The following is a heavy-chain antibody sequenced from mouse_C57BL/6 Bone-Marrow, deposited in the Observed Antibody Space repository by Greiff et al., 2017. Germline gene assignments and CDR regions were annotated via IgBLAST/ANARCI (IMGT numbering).Heavy chain of an antibody. D-gene: IGHD2-1*01. Sequence: VQLQQSGAELVKPGASVKMSCKASGYTFTTYPIEWMKQNHGKSLEWIGNFHPYNDDTKYNEKFKGKATLTVEKSSSTVYLVRSRLTSYDAAVYYCARGGNYGGYYFDYWGQGTTLTVSS. CDR1: GYTFTTYP. CDR2: FHPYNDDT. CDR3: ARGGNYGGYYFDY. J-gene: IGHJ2*01. V-gene: IGHV1-47*01.